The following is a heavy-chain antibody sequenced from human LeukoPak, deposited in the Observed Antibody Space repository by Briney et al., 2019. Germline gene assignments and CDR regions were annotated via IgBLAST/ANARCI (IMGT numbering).Heavy chain of an antibody. CDR2: ISSDGLSA. CDR1: GFTLSSYW. CDR3: ARGYDTSGYPDL. J-gene: IGHJ5*02. D-gene: IGHD3-22*01. Sequence: GASLRLSYAASGFTLSSYWMHWVRQAPGKGLVGVSGISSDGLSAFYANSVKGRFTIARDIAENTLYLQMNNLRDEDTAVYFCARGYDTSGYPDLWGQGTLVTASS. V-gene: IGHV3-74*01.